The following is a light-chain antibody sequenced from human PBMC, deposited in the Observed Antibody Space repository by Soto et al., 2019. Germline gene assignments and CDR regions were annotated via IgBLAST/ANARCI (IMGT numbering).Light chain of an antibody. V-gene: IGLV8-61*01. CDR2: STN. Sequence: QTVVTHEPSFSVSPGGTVTLTCGLSSGSVTTTYSPTWYQQTPGQAPRTLIYSTNTRSSGVPDRFSGSILGNKAALTITGAQADDESDYYCVLYMGSGIWVFGGGTKLTVL. CDR1: SGSVTTTYS. CDR3: VLYMGSGIWV. J-gene: IGLJ3*02.